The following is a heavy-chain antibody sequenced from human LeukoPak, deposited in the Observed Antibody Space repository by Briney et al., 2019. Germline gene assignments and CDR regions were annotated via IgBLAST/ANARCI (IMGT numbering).Heavy chain of an antibody. J-gene: IGHJ4*02. Sequence: SETLSLTCTVSGGSISSNSWTWIRKPQGKGMELDGFIYYSGSTNYNPTLKSRVTISVDTTKNQFSLKLSTATTADTAVDYCARGAGITAGIGSFDYWGQGTLVTVSS. CDR1: GGSISSNS. D-gene: IGHD6-13*01. CDR2: IYYSGST. CDR3: ARGAGITAGIGSFDY. V-gene: IGHV4-59*01.